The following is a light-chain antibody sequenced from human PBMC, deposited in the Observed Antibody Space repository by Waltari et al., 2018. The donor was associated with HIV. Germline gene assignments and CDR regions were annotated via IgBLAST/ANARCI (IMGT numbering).Light chain of an antibody. CDR2: RNN. CDR1: NSNVRNNC. Sequence: QSLLAQPRSVSGTPGQRVNISCSGSNSNVRNNCVYRYQQDPGVAPKLLIDRNNQRPSGVPARFSGSKSGTSASLAISGLRTEEEGDYYCAAWDDRLSGRLFGGGTKVTVL. V-gene: IGLV1-47*01. CDR3: AAWDDRLSGRL. J-gene: IGLJ2*01.